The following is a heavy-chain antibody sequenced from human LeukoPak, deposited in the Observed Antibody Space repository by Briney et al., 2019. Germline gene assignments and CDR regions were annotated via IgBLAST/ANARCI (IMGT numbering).Heavy chain of an antibody. V-gene: IGHV3-23*01. Sequence: GGSLRLSCAASGFTFSSSAMSWVRQAPGKGLEWPSGISGSGGGTYYADSVKGRFTISRDDSKNTLYLQMHSLMAEDTAVYYCAKSGGSSGWLYWGQGTLVTVSS. J-gene: IGHJ4*02. CDR1: GFTFSSSA. CDR3: AKSGGSSGWLY. D-gene: IGHD6-19*01. CDR2: ISGSGGGT.